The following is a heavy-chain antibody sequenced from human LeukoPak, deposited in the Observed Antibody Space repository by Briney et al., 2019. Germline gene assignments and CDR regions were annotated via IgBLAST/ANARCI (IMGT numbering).Heavy chain of an antibody. CDR1: GSAFSSSL. CDR2: INSDGTYT. Sequence: GGSLRLSCAASGSAFSSSLMLWVRQAPGKGLVWVSRINSDGTYTNYADSVKGRFTISRDNAKNTLYLQMNSLRAEDTAVYYCARDLSHTFDYWGQGTPVTVSS. CDR3: ARDLSHTFDY. V-gene: IGHV3-74*01. J-gene: IGHJ4*02.